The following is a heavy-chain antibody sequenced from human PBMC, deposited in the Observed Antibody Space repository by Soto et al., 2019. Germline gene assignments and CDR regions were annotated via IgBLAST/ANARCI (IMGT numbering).Heavy chain of an antibody. Sequence: ASVKVSCKASGFTFTGYHMHWVRQAPGQGLEWMGWINPNSGGTNYAQKFQGRVTMTRDTSISTAYMELSRLTSDDTAVYYCARTYCSSTSCQDYFDYWGQGTLVTVSS. J-gene: IGHJ4*02. V-gene: IGHV1-2*02. CDR3: ARTYCSSTSCQDYFDY. CDR1: GFTFTGYH. CDR2: INPNSGGT. D-gene: IGHD2-2*01.